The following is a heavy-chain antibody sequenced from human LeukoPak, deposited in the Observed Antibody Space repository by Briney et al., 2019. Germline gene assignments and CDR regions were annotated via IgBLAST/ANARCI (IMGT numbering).Heavy chain of an antibody. D-gene: IGHD2-15*01. J-gene: IGHJ3*02. CDR2: ISGSGGST. CDR3: ANLKVVADAFDI. CDR1: GFTFSSYA. V-gene: IGHV3-23*01. Sequence: GGSLRLSCAASGFTFSSYAMSWVRQAPGKGLEWVSAISGSGGSTYYADSVKGRFTISRDNSKNTLYLQMNSLRAEDTAVYYCANLKVVADAFDIWGQGSMVTVSS.